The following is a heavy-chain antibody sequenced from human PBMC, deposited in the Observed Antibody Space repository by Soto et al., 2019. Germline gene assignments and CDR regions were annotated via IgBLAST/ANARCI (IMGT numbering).Heavy chain of an antibody. Sequence: AAVKVSCKDSGCTFTGYYRHWVRQAPGQGLVWLGWTHPTSGGTTSAQKFQCTVTMTRDTSISTAYMELSRLTSDDTAVYSCASSESSAMIGAWGQGTLVTVSS. CDR1: GCTFTGYY. CDR2: THPTSGGT. V-gene: IGHV1-2*02. D-gene: IGHD3-22*01. J-gene: IGHJ5*02. CDR3: ASSESSAMIGA.